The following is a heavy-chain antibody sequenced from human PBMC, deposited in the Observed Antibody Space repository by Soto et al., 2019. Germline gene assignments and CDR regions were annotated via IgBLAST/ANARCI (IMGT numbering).Heavy chain of an antibody. Sequence: GGSVKVSCKTSGYTFTDYYIHWVRQAPGQGLEWMGWINPNSGGTNFAQKFQGRVTMTRDTSISTAYMEVSRLRSDDTAVYYCARVPSGWYSFDYWGQGTLVTVSS. J-gene: IGHJ4*02. D-gene: IGHD6-19*01. CDR3: ARVPSGWYSFDY. CDR1: GYTFTDYY. V-gene: IGHV1-2*02. CDR2: INPNSGGT.